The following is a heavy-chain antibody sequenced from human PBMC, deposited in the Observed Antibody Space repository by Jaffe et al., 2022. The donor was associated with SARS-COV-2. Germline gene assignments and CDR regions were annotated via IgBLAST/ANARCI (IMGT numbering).Heavy chain of an antibody. CDR3: AHSPIDCSGGRCYHYFPH. J-gene: IGHJ1*01. CDR2: IYWDDDT. D-gene: IGHD2-15*01. CDR1: GFSLRTSGVG. V-gene: IGHV2-5*02. Sequence: QITLKESGPTLVKPTQTLTLTCTFSGFSLRTSGVGVGWIRQPPGKALEWLAVIYWDDDTRYSPSLKNRLTITKDTSKNQVVLTMTNMDPVDTATYYCAHSPIDCSGGRCYHYFPHWGQGTVVTVSS.